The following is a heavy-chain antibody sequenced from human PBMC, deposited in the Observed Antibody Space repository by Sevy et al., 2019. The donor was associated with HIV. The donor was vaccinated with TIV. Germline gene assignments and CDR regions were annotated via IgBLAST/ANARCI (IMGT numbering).Heavy chain of an antibody. D-gene: IGHD3-3*01. CDR1: GFNFRTYS. V-gene: IGHV3-21*04. Sequence: GGSLRLSCAASGFNFRTYSMNWVRQAPGKGLEWLSSISDDSRYIYYSDSVKGRFTISRANSKNLLFLQTNNLRVEDTAIYYCARDFTIFGVVSGIDYWGQGNLVTVSS. J-gene: IGHJ4*01. CDR2: ISDDSRYI. CDR3: ARDFTIFGVVSGIDY.